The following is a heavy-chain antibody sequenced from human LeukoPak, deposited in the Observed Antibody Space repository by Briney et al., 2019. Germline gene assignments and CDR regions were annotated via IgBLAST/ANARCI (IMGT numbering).Heavy chain of an antibody. CDR1: GFTVSNSY. CDR3: AREQAYWFGP. V-gene: IGHV3-53*01. Sequence: GGSLRLSCAASGFTVSNSYMTWVRQAPGKRLEWVSFIYPAGTTSYADSVKGRFTISRDSSKNTLHLQMNSLRADDTAVYYCAREQAYWFGPWGQGSLVTVSS. CDR2: IYPAGTT. J-gene: IGHJ5*02.